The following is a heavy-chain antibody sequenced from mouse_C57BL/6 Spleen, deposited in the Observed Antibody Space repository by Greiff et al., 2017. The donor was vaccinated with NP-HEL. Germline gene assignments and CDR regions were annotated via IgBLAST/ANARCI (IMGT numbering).Heavy chain of an antibody. D-gene: IGHD2-2*01. CDR3: ARNWLSYFDY. CDR1: GYAFSSSW. V-gene: IGHV1-82*01. J-gene: IGHJ2*01. Sequence: QVQLKESGPELVKPGASVKISCKASGYAFSSSWMNWVKQRPGKGLEWIGRIYPGDGDTNYNGKFKGKATLTADKSSSTAYMQLSSLTSEDSAVYFCARNWLSYFDYWGQGTTLTVSS. CDR2: IYPGDGDT.